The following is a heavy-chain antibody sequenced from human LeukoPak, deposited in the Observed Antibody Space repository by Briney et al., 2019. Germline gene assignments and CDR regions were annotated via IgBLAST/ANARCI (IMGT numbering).Heavy chain of an antibody. CDR1: GFTFSSYA. Sequence: GGSLRLSCAASGFTFSSYAMSWVRQAPGKGLKWVSAISGSGGSTYYADSVKGRFTISRDNSKNTLYLQMNSLRAEDTAVYYCAKHYYDSSGYYNYFDYWGQGTLVTVSS. D-gene: IGHD3-22*01. J-gene: IGHJ4*02. CDR3: AKHYYDSSGYYNYFDY. V-gene: IGHV3-23*01. CDR2: ISGSGGST.